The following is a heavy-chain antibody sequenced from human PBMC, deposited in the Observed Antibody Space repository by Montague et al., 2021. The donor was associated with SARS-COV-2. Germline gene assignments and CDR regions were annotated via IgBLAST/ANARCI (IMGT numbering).Heavy chain of an antibody. V-gene: IGHV3-30-3*01. CDR3: ASELADYGDFDY. D-gene: IGHD4-17*01. Sequence: SLRLSCAASGFTFSSYAMHWVRQAPGKGLEWVAVIPYDGSNKYYADSVKGRLTISRDNSKNTLYLQMNSLRAEDTAVYHCASELADYGDFDYWGQGTLVTVSS. CDR2: IPYDGSNK. J-gene: IGHJ4*02. CDR1: GFTFSSYA.